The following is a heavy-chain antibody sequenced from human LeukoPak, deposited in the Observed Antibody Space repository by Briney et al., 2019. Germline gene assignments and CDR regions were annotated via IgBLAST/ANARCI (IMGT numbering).Heavy chain of an antibody. Sequence: GGSLRLSCAASGFTFSSYSMNWVRQAPGKGLEWVSSISSSNGYIYYADSVKGRFTISRDNAKNSLYLQMNSLRAEDTAVYYCARGVLGVVQNWFDPWGQGALVTVSS. CDR1: GFTFSSYS. CDR3: ARGVLGVVQNWFDP. D-gene: IGHD3-3*01. CDR2: ISSSNGYI. J-gene: IGHJ5*02. V-gene: IGHV3-21*01.